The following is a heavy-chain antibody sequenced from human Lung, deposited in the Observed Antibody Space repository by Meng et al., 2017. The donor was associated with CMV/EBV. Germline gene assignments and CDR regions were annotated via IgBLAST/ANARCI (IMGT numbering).Heavy chain of an antibody. CDR3: ARDIYCSTFTCYRDRGNNYIYVGIDY. J-gene: IGHJ4*02. V-gene: IGHV3-30*04. Sequence: SLKISXAASGFTFSNYVMHWVRQAPGKGLEWVAVISYDGSSKFYADSVEGRFTMSRDNSKNTLYAQMNSLRPEDTAIYYCARDIYCSTFTCYRDRGNNYIYVGIDYWGQGTLVTVSS. CDR1: GFTFSNYV. CDR2: ISYDGSSK. D-gene: IGHD2-2*02.